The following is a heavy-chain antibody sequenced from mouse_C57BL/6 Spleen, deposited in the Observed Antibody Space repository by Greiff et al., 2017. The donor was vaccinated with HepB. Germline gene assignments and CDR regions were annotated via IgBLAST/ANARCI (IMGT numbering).Heavy chain of an antibody. D-gene: IGHD2-4*01. J-gene: IGHJ2*01. V-gene: IGHV1-54*01. Sequence: QVQLQQSGAELVRPGTSVKVSCKASGYAFTNYLIEWVKQRPGQGLEWIGVINPGSGGTNYNEKFKGKATLTADKSSSTAYMQLSSLTSEDSAVYFCARSSPYDYDDGYFDYWGQGTTLTVSS. CDR1: GYAFTNYL. CDR3: ARSSPYDYDDGYFDY. CDR2: INPGSGGT.